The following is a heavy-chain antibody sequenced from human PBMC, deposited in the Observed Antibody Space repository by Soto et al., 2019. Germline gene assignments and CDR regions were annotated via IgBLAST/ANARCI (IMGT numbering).Heavy chain of an antibody. Sequence: SETLSLTCTVSGGSISSYYWSWIRQPPGKGLEWIGYIYYSGSTNYNPSLKSRVTISVDTSKNQFSLKLSSVTAADTAVYYCARAKWLVEGHFDYWGQGTLVTVSS. CDR1: GGSISSYY. J-gene: IGHJ4*02. V-gene: IGHV4-59*01. CDR2: IYYSGST. D-gene: IGHD6-19*01. CDR3: ARAKWLVEGHFDY.